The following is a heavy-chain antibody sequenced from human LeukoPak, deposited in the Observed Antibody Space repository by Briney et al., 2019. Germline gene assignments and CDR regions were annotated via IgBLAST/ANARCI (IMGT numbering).Heavy chain of an antibody. D-gene: IGHD5-24*01. CDR2: IKKDGSEK. J-gene: IGHJ4*02. V-gene: IGHV3-7*04. CDR1: GFRFSSYW. Sequence: GGSLRLSCAASGFRFSSYWMSWVRQAPGKGLEWVASIKKDGSEKYYVDSVKGRFTITRDNAQNSLYLQMNSLRAEDTAVYYCTRVGYIDEGIDYWGQGTLVTVSS. CDR3: TRVGYIDEGIDY.